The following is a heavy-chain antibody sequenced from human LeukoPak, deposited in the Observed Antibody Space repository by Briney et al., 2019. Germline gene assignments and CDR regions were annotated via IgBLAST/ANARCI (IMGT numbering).Heavy chain of an antibody. Sequence: GSVKVSCKASGYTFTGYYMHWVRQAPGQGLEWMGWINPNSGGTNYAQKFQGRVTMTRDTSISTAYMELSRLRSDDTAVYYCARGGSSSWYYYFDYWGQGTLVTVSS. J-gene: IGHJ4*02. D-gene: IGHD6-13*01. V-gene: IGHV1-2*02. CDR3: ARGGSSSWYYYFDY. CDR2: INPNSGGT. CDR1: GYTFTGYY.